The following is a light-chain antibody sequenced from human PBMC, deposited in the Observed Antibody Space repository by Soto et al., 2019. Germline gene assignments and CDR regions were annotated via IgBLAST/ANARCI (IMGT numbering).Light chain of an antibody. J-gene: IGLJ1*01. CDR2: DVS. Sequence: SVVTQPAPLSGSSGQSVTISCTGTSSEVCGYNYVSWYQQHPGKAPKLMIYDVSNRPSGVSNRFSGSKSGNTASLTISGLQAEDEADYYCSSYTSSSTLLYVFGTGTKVTVL. CDR1: SSEVCGYNY. V-gene: IGLV2-14*01. CDR3: SSYTSSSTLLYV.